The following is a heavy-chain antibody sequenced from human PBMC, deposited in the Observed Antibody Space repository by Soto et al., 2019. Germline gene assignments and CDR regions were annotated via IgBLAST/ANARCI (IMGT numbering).Heavy chain of an antibody. V-gene: IGHV3-23*01. CDR2: ITGNGDHA. J-gene: IGHJ3*01. Sequence: EVQMLESWGGLVQPGGSLRLSCAASGFTFSSYALTWVRQVPGKGLEWVSSITGNGDHARYIDSVKGRFTITRDNAKNTLFLQLTSLRADDTAIYYCGKDPNGDFFGAFDFWGQGTMVTVSS. CDR1: GFTFSSYA. D-gene: IGHD4-17*01. CDR3: GKDPNGDFFGAFDF.